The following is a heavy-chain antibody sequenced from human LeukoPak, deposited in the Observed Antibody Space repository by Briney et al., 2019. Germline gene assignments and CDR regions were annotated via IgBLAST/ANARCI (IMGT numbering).Heavy chain of an antibody. D-gene: IGHD1-26*01. V-gene: IGHV4-30-4*08. CDR3: ARVGIVGATWVDY. CDR1: GGSISSGDYY. J-gene: IGHJ4*02. CDR2: IYYSGST. Sequence: SQTLSLTCTVSGGSISSGDYYWSWIRQPPGKGLEWIGYIYYSGSTYYNPSLKSRVTISVDTSKNQFSLKPSSVTAADTAVYYCARVGIVGATWVDYWGQGTLVTVSS.